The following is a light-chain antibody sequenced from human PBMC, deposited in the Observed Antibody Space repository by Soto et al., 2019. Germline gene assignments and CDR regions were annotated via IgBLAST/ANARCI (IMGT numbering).Light chain of an antibody. J-gene: IGKJ2*01. CDR3: QQYNNWPPMYT. CDR1: HSVSST. V-gene: IGKV3-15*01. CDR2: GAS. Sequence: EKVMTQSPATLSVSPGERATLSCRASHSVSSTLAWYQQKHGQAPRLLIYGASTRATGIPVRFSGSGSGTDFTLTISSLQSEDFAIYYCQQYNNWPPMYTFGQGTKLEIK.